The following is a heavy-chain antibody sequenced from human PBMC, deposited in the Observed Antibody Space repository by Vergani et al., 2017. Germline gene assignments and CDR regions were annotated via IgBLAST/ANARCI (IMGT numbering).Heavy chain of an antibody. CDR2: INTNPGNP. Sequence: QVQLVQSGSELKKPGASVKVSCKASGYTFTSYAMNWVRQAPGQGLEWMGWINTNPGNPTYAQGFTGRFVFSLDTSVSTAYLQISSLKAEDTAVYYCARDLKREPSPAFDWFDPWGQGTLVTVSS. V-gene: IGHV7-4-1*02. CDR3: ARDLKREPSPAFDWFDP. D-gene: IGHD1-26*01. J-gene: IGHJ5*02. CDR1: GYTFTSYA.